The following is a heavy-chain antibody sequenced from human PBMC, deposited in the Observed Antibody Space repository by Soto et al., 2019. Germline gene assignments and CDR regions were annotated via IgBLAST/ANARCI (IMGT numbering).Heavy chain of an antibody. CDR2: ISGSGGST. CDR3: AKADSSGYYSISDY. J-gene: IGHJ4*02. V-gene: IGHV3-23*01. Sequence: GGSLRLSCAASGFTFTNYAMSWVRQAPGKGLEWVSGISGSGGSTDYADSVKGRFTISRDNSKNTLYLQMISLRAEDTAVYYCAKADSSGYYSISDYWGQGTLVTVSS. CDR1: GFTFTNYA. D-gene: IGHD3-22*01.